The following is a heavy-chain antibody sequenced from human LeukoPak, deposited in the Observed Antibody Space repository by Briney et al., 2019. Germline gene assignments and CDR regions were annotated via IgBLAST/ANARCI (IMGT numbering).Heavy chain of an antibody. CDR2: IYPGDADT. CDR3: ARRGSTAEWFDP. V-gene: IGHV5-51*01. CDR1: GYSFTTYW. J-gene: IGHJ5*02. Sequence: GESLKISCEASGYSFTTYWIGWVRQMPGKGLEWMGTIYPGDADTRYSPSFQGQVTISADKSISTACLQWSSLKASDSAMYYCARRGSTAEWFDPWGQGTLDTVSS. D-gene: IGHD5/OR15-5a*01.